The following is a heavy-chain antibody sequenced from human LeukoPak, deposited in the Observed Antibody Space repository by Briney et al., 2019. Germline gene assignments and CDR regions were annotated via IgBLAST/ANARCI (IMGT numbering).Heavy chain of an antibody. CDR3: AELGITMIGGV. CDR1: GFTFSSYE. D-gene: IGHD3-10*02. Sequence: GGSLRLSCPASGFTFSSYEMNWVRQATVQGLDWVSYISSSGSTIYYADSVKGRFTISRDNAKNSLYLQMNSLRAEDTAVYYCAELGITMIGGVWGKGTTVTISS. CDR2: ISSSGSTI. J-gene: IGHJ6*04. V-gene: IGHV3-48*03.